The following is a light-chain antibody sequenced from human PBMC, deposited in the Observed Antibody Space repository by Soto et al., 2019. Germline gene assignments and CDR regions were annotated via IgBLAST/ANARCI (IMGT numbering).Light chain of an antibody. CDR1: QTVRNNY. Sequence: EFVLTQSPGTLALSPGERATLSCRASQTVRNNYLAWYQQKPGHAPSLLIYDASSRATGIPDRLSGSGSGTDFTLTISRLEPEDFAVYYCQQYGSSGTFGQGTKVDIK. J-gene: IGKJ1*01. CDR2: DAS. CDR3: QQYGSSGT. V-gene: IGKV3-20*01.